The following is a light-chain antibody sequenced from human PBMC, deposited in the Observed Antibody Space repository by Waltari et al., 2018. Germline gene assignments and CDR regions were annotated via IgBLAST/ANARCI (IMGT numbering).Light chain of an antibody. Sequence: EIVLTQSPAVLSFSPGERATLSCRASQSVGTYLAWYQQRPGQSPRLRIYAASYRATGIPARFSGSGSETDFTLTISSLQPEDFAVYYCQQRRNWPLTFGGGTRVQI. J-gene: IGKJ4*01. V-gene: IGKV3-11*01. CDR2: AAS. CDR1: QSVGTY. CDR3: QQRRNWPLT.